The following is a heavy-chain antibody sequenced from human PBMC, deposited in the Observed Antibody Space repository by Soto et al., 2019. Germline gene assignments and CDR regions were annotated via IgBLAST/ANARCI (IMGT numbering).Heavy chain of an antibody. V-gene: IGHV3-23*01. Sequence: GGSLRLSCAASGITFSSYAMSWVRQAPGKGLEWVSAISGSGGSTYYADSVKGRFTISRDNSKNTLYLQMNRLRVEDTAVYYYTKAAGSSSWYQFDYWGQGALVTVSS. D-gene: IGHD6-13*01. CDR2: ISGSGGST. CDR1: GITFSSYA. J-gene: IGHJ4*02. CDR3: TKAAGSSSWYQFDY.